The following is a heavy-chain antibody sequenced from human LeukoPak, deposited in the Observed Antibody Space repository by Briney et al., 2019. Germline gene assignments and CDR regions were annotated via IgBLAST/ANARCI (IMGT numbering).Heavy chain of an antibody. CDR1: GYSFTSYW. CDR2: IYPGDSDT. CDR3: ARLGYDILTGYLYYYMDV. J-gene: IGHJ6*03. V-gene: IGHV5-51*01. D-gene: IGHD3-9*01. Sequence: GESLKITCKGSGYSFTSYWIGWVRQMPGKGLEWMGIIYPGDSDTRYSPSFQGQVPLSADKSISTAYLQWSSLKASDTAMYYCARLGYDILTGYLYYYMDVWGKGTTVTVSS.